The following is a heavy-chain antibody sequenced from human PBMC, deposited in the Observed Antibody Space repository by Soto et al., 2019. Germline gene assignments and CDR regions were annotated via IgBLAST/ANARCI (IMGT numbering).Heavy chain of an antibody. Sequence: SETLSLTCTVSGGSISSGGYYWSWIRHHPGKGLEWIGYIYYSGSTYYNPSLKSRVTISVDTSKNQFSLKLSSVTAADTAVYYCARVGPQYCSGGSCYAYNWFDPWGQGTLVTVSS. V-gene: IGHV4-31*03. J-gene: IGHJ5*02. CDR1: GGSISSGGYY. D-gene: IGHD2-15*01. CDR3: ARVGPQYCSGGSCYAYNWFDP. CDR2: IYYSGST.